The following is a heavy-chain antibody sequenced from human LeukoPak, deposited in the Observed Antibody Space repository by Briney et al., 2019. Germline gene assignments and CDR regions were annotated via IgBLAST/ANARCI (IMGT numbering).Heavy chain of an antibody. CDR2: INHSGST. CDR3: ARDPYYCSSTSCPRFDP. D-gene: IGHD2-2*01. V-gene: IGHV4-34*01. J-gene: IGHJ5*02. Sequence: SETLSLTCAVYGGSFSGYYWSWIRQPPGKGLEWIGEINHSGSTNYNPSLKSRVTISVDTSKNQFSLKLSSVTAADTAVYYCARDPYYCSSTSCPRFDPWGQGTLVTVSS. CDR1: GGSFSGYY.